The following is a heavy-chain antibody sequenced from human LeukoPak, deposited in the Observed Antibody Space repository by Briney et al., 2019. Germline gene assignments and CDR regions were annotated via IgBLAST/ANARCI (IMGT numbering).Heavy chain of an antibody. J-gene: IGHJ6*03. CDR3: ARDLGSSSYEPYYYYYYMDV. CDR1: GYTFTSYG. V-gene: IGHV1-18*01. D-gene: IGHD6-6*01. CDR2: INCYNGNT. Sequence: GASVKVSCKTSGYTFTSYGITCVRQAPGQGLEWMGWINCYNGNTKYGDSPQDRVIMTRDTSTSTVYMELRRLTSDDTAVYYCARDLGSSSYEPYYYYYYMDVWGKGTTVAVSS.